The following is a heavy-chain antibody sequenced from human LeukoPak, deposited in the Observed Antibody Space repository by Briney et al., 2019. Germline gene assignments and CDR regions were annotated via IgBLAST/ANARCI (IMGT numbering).Heavy chain of an antibody. Sequence: PSETLSLTCTVSGDSINNNNYYWGWIRQPPGEGLEWIGYIYYSGSTYYNPSLKSRVTISVDTSKNQFSLKLSSVTAADTAVYYCARGADYGDLNWFDPWGQGTLVTVSS. CDR3: ARGADYGDLNWFDP. CDR2: IYYSGST. J-gene: IGHJ5*02. D-gene: IGHD4-17*01. CDR1: GDSINNNNYY. V-gene: IGHV4-30-4*08.